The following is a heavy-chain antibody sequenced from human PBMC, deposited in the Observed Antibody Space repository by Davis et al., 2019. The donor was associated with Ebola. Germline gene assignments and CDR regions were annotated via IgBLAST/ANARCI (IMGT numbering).Heavy chain of an antibody. D-gene: IGHD2-2*01. J-gene: IGHJ4*02. CDR1: GFTFSSHA. CDR3: AKDGRVVPAAFPFDY. Sequence: GESLKISCAASGFTFSSHAMSWVRQAPGKGLEWVSAISGSGGSTYYADSVKGRFTISRDNSKNTLYLQMNSLRAEDTAVYYCAKDGRVVPAAFPFDYWGQGTLVTVSS. V-gene: IGHV3-23*01. CDR2: ISGSGGST.